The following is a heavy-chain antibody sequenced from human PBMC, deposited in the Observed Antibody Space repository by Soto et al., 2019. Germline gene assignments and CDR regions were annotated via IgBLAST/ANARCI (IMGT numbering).Heavy chain of an antibody. D-gene: IGHD3-3*01. V-gene: IGHV3-23*01. CDR2: ISGSGGST. J-gene: IGHJ6*02. CDR1: GFTFSSYA. CDR3: AKRKYDFWSGPMDV. Sequence: PGGSLRLSCAASGFTFSSYAMSWVRQAPGKGLEWVSAISGSGGSTYYADSVKGWFTISRDNSKNTLYLQMNSLRAEDTAVYYCAKRKYDFWSGPMDVWGQGTTVTV.